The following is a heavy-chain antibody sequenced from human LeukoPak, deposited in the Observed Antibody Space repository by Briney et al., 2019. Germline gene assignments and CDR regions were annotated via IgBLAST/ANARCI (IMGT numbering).Heavy chain of an antibody. V-gene: IGHV1-69*05. J-gene: IGHJ5*02. CDR2: IIPIFGTA. CDR3: ARDEMYYYDSSYWFDP. Sequence: SVKVSCKASGGTLSSYAISWVRQAPGQGLEWMGRIIPIFGTANYAQKFQGRVTITTDESTSTAYMELSSLRSEDTAVYYCARDEMYYYDSSYWFDPWGQGTLVTVSS. D-gene: IGHD3-22*01. CDR1: GGTLSSYA.